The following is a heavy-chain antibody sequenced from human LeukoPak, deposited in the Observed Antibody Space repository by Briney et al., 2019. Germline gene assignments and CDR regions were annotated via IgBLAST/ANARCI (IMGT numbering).Heavy chain of an antibody. CDR1: GFSFKLAW. D-gene: IGHD3-16*01. CDR3: TTSYDRAGHDDY. J-gene: IGHJ4*02. CDR2: IKNDGVTT. Sequence: GGSLRLSCAASGFSFKLAWMNWVRQAPGKGLEWVGRIKNDGVTTDYAAPVKGRFTISRDDSKDTLFLQMNSLKTEDTGVYYCTTSYDRAGHDDYWGQGTLVTVSS. V-gene: IGHV3-15*01.